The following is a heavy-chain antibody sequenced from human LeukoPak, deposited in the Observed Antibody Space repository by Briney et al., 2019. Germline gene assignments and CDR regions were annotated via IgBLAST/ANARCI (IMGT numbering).Heavy chain of an antibody. CDR2: VYASGST. V-gene: IGHV4-4*07. J-gene: IGHJ6*03. D-gene: IGHD6-13*01. CDR3: ARVGSSSWYNYYYYYMDV. CDR1: GGSISGYY. Sequence: SETLSLTCSVSGGSISGYYWTWIRQPAGKGLEWIGRVYASGSTHYNPSLKTRLTMSVDTSKNQFSLKLSSVTAADTAVYYCARVGSSSWYNYYYYYMDVWGKGTTVTVSS.